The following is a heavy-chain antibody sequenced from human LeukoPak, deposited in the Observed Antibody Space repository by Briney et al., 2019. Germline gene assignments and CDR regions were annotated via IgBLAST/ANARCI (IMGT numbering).Heavy chain of an antibody. Sequence: GGSLRLSCAASGFILSDYNMNWVRQAPGKGLEWVSFIAISGSYITYADSVKGRFTISRDNAKNSLYLQMNSLRAEDTAVYYCARDLSATICAYDYWGQGTLVTVSS. CDR1: GFILSDYN. CDR3: ARDLSATICAYDY. D-gene: IGHD1-26*01. V-gene: IGHV3-21*01. J-gene: IGHJ4*02. CDR2: IAISGSYI.